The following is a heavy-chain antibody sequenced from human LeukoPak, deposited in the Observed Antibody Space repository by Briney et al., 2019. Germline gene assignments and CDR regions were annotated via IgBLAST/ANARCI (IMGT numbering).Heavy chain of an antibody. CDR1: GFTVSSNY. Sequence: GGSLRLSCAASGFTVSSNYMSWVRQAPGKGLEWVSVIYSGGSTYYADSVKGRFIISRDNSKNTLYLQMNSLRAEDTAVYYCARGGTGYSSSWYVYYYYYMDVWGKGTTVTVSS. CDR3: ARGGTGYSSSWYVYYYYYMDV. J-gene: IGHJ6*03. D-gene: IGHD6-13*01. V-gene: IGHV3-53*01. CDR2: IYSGGST.